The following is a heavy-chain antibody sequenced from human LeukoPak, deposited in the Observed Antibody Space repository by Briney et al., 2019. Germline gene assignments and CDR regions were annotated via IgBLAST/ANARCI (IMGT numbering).Heavy chain of an antibody. J-gene: IGHJ4*02. CDR3: AKDLSGSLVGATIDY. CDR1: GFTFRSST. Sequence: PGGALRLSCAAPGFTFRSSTICSVCPTLGKRLGWVSAISGSGGSTYYADSVKGRFTISRDNSKNTLYLQMNSLRAEDTAVYYCAKDLSGSLVGATIDYWGQGTLVTVSS. V-gene: IGHV3-23*01. D-gene: IGHD1-26*01. CDR2: ISGSGGST.